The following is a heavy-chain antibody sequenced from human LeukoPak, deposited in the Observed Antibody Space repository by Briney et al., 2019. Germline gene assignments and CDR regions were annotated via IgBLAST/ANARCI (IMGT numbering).Heavy chain of an antibody. CDR2: IYYSGST. CDR1: GGSISSYY. D-gene: IGHD6-19*01. V-gene: IGHV4-59*01. Sequence: PSETLSLTCTVSGGSISSYYWSWIRQPPGKGLEWIGYIYYSGSTNYNSSLKSRVTISVDTSKNQFSLKLSSVTAADTAVYYCASSSGWYQAFDIWGQGTMVTVSS. J-gene: IGHJ3*02. CDR3: ASSSGWYQAFDI.